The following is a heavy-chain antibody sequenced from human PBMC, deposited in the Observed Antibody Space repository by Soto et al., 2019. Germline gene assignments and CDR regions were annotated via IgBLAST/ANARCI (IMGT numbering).Heavy chain of an antibody. Sequence: GESLKISCKGSGYNFASFWIGWVRQMPGKGLEWMGIIYPGDSDSRYNPSFQGQVTMSADKSISTAYLQWSSLKASDTAMYYCARPLNTSALGVFDIWGQGTMVTVSS. CDR2: IYPGDSDS. CDR3: ARPLNTSALGVFDI. J-gene: IGHJ3*02. D-gene: IGHD3-16*01. CDR1: GYNFASFW. V-gene: IGHV5-51*01.